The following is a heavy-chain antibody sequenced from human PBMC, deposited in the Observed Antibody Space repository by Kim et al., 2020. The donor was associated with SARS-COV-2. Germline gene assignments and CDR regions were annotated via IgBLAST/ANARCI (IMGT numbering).Heavy chain of an antibody. Sequence: GGSLRLSCAASGFTFSSYGMHWVRQAPGKGLEWVAVIWYDGSNKYYADSVKGRFTISRDNSKNTLYLQMNSLRAEDTAVYYCAKDLAVGATQFDPWGQGTLVTVSS. CDR2: IWYDGSNK. CDR3: AKDLAVGATQFDP. D-gene: IGHD1-26*01. V-gene: IGHV3-33*06. CDR1: GFTFSSYG. J-gene: IGHJ5*02.